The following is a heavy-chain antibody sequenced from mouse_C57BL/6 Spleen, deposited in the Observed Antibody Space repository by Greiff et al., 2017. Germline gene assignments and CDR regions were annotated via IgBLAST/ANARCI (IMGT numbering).Heavy chain of an antibody. J-gene: IGHJ4*01. V-gene: IGHV1-39*01. CDR2: INPNYGTT. D-gene: IGHD2-1*01. Sequence: EVHLEQSGPELVKPGASVKISCKASGYSFTDYNMNWVKQSPGKSLEWIGEINPNYGTTSYNQKFKGKATLTVDQSSSTAYMQLNSLTSEDSAVYYCARGVIYCFDYWGQGTSVTVSA. CDR1: GYSFTDYN. CDR3: ARGVIYCFDY.